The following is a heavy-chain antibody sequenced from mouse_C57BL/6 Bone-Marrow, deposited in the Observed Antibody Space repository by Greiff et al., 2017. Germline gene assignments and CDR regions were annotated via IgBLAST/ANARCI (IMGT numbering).Heavy chain of an antibody. D-gene: IGHD2-4*01. Sequence: DVKLQESGGGLVQPKGTLKLSCAASGFSFNTYAMHWVRQAPGKGLEWVARISSKSSNYATYYADSVKDRFTISRDNSQSMLYLQMNNLKTEDTAMYYSVRDGDYGTNWYFDVWGTGTTVTVSS. V-gene: IGHV10-3*01. CDR3: VRDGDYGTNWYFDV. CDR1: GFSFNTYA. CDR2: ISSKSSNYAT. J-gene: IGHJ1*03.